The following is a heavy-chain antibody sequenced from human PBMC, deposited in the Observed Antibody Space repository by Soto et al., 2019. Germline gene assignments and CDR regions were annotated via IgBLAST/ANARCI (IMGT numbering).Heavy chain of an antibody. CDR2: IKEDGSEQ. Sequence: GGSLRLSCAASGFTFSNYWMSWVRQAPGKGLEWVAHIKEDGSEQKYADSVKGRFTISRDNAKNLLFLQMNSLRTEDTAVYNCATEGPANATLVSWGQGTLVTVSS. D-gene: IGHD3-16*01. CDR1: GFTFSNYW. V-gene: IGHV3-7*01. J-gene: IGHJ5*02. CDR3: ATEGPANATLVS.